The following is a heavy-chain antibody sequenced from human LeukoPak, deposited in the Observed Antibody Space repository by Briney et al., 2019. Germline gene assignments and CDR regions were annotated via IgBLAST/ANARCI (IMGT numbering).Heavy chain of an antibody. V-gene: IGHV3-11*06. CDR3: ARAPSGWSFDY. CDR1: GFTFSDYY. D-gene: IGHD6-19*01. J-gene: IGHJ4*02. CDR2: ISSSSYT. Sequence: EGSLRLSCAASGFTFSDYYMSWIRQAPGKGLEWVSYISSSSYTNYADSVKGRFTISRDNAKNSLYLQMNSLRAEDTAVYYCARAPSGWSFDYWGQGTLVTVSS.